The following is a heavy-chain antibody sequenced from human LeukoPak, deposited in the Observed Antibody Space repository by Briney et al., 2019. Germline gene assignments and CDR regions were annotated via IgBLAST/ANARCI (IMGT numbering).Heavy chain of an antibody. CDR1: GYTFTSYA. V-gene: IGHV1-3*01. D-gene: IGHD6-19*01. CDR2: INAGNGNT. Sequence: GASVKVSCKASGYTFTSYAMHWVRQAPGQRLEWMGWINAGNGNTKYSQKFQGWVTMTRDTSISTAYMELSRLRSDDTAVYYCARESTVAGAFDIWGQGTMVTVSS. J-gene: IGHJ3*02. CDR3: ARESTVAGAFDI.